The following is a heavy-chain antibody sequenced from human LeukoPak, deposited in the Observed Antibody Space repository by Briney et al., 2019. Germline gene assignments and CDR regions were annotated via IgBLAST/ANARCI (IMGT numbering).Heavy chain of an antibody. CDR1: GFTFSSYS. Sequence: PGGSLRLSCAASGFTFSSYSMNWVRQAPGKGLECVSSISSSSSYIYYADSVKGRFTISRDNAKNSLYLQMNSLRAEDTAVYYCATSIAVADDFDYWGRGTLVTVSS. D-gene: IGHD6-19*01. CDR3: ATSIAVADDFDY. V-gene: IGHV3-21*01. J-gene: IGHJ4*02. CDR2: ISSSSSYI.